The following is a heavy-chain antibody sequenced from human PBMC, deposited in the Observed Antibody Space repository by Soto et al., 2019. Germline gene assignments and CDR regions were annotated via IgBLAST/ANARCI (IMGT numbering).Heavy chain of an antibody. V-gene: IGHV3-33*01. Sequence: QVQLVESGGGVVQPGRSLRLSCAASGFTFRTFGMHWVRQAPGKGLEWVAVIWSDGSNKYSADSVKGRFTISRDNSKNTLYLQLSSLRAEDTAVYYCARSGGGLLNYYMDVWGKGTTVTVSS. CDR2: IWSDGSNK. CDR3: ARSGGGLLNYYMDV. J-gene: IGHJ6*03. D-gene: IGHD2-8*02. CDR1: GFTFRTFG.